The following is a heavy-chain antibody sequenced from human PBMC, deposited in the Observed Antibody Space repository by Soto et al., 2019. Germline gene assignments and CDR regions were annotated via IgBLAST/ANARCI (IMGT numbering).Heavy chain of an antibody. D-gene: IGHD3-10*01. CDR3: ARVQILWFGELRAPYYFDD. V-gene: IGHV4-59*01. CDR2: IYYSGST. Sequence: SETLSLTCTVSGRTISTYYWSWIRQPPGKGLEWIGYIYYSGSTNYNPSLKSRVTISVDTSKNQFSLKLSSVTAADTAVYYCARVQILWFGELRAPYYFDDRGQGTLVTGSS. J-gene: IGHJ4*02. CDR1: GRTISTYY.